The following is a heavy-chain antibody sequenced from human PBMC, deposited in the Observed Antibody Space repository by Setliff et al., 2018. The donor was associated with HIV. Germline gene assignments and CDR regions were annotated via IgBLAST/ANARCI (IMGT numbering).Heavy chain of an antibody. J-gene: IGHJ4*02. V-gene: IGHV4-4*09. D-gene: IGHD6-19*01. CDR2: IYSSVGT. CDR3: AGGGQWRPDY. Sequence: SETLSLTCTVSGASLSAFYWSWIRQPPGKGLEWLGYIYSSVGTNYSPFLEGRITISLDTSKSQFSLKLTSVTAADTAIYFCAGGGQWRPDYWGLGTLVTVSS. CDR1: GASLSAFY.